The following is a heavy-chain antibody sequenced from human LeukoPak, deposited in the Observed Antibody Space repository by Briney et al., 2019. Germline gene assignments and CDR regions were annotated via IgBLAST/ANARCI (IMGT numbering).Heavy chain of an antibody. CDR3: ARATVTLFYFDY. V-gene: IGHV3-23*01. CDR2: ISGSGGST. J-gene: IGHJ4*02. CDR1: GFTFRSYA. Sequence: GGSLRLSCAASGFTFRSYAMSWVRQARGKGLEWVSAISGSGGSTYYADSVKGRFTISRDNSQSTLYLQMNSLRAEATAVYYCARATVTLFYFDYWGQGALVTVSS. D-gene: IGHD4-17*01.